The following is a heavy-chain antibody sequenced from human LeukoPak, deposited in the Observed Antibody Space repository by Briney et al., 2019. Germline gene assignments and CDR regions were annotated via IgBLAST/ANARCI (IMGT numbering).Heavy chain of an antibody. D-gene: IGHD4-17*01. CDR3: AKDPNGDYVGAFDM. J-gene: IGHJ3*02. V-gene: IGHV3-23*01. Sequence: GGSLRLSCVASGFNFNTYSMNWVRQAPGKGLEWVSSIPVSGDPTYYADSVRGRFTVSRDNSKSSLYLQMNGLRAEDTALYYCAKDPNGDYVGAFDMWGQGTMVTVSS. CDR2: IPVSGDPT. CDR1: GFNFNTYS.